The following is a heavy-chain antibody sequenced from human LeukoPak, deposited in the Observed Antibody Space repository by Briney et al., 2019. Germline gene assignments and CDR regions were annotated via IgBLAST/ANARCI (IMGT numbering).Heavy chain of an antibody. D-gene: IGHD3-10*01. J-gene: IGHJ4*02. V-gene: IGHV3-23*01. CDR1: GLTFDIYS. Sequence: PGGSLRLSCEASGLTFDIYSMSWVRQAPGKGLEWVADTSNSGGITMYADSVKGRFTISRDNSKNTLYLQMNSLRAEDTAVYYCAKSPGYGSGSYYRVFDYWGQGTLVTVSS. CDR3: AKSPGYGSGSYYRVFDY. CDR2: TSNSGGIT.